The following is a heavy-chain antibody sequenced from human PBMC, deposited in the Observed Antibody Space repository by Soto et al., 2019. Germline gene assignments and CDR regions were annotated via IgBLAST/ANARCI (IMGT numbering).Heavy chain of an antibody. Sequence: ASVKVSCKASGYTFTSYAMHWVRQAPGQRLEWMGWINAGNGNTKYSQKFQGRVTITRDTSASTAYMELSSLRSEDTAVYYCARAPTYYYGSGSYYKPHSYYYGMDVWGQGTTVTVSS. CDR2: INAGNGNT. J-gene: IGHJ6*02. D-gene: IGHD3-10*01. CDR1: GYTFTSYA. CDR3: ARAPTYYYGSGSYYKPHSYYYGMDV. V-gene: IGHV1-3*01.